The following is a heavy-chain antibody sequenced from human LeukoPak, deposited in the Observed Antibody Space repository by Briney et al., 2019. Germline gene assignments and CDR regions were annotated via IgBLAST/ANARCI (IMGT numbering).Heavy chain of an antibody. CDR3: VRRRMGCSGGSCSPYFFDF. J-gene: IGHJ4*02. D-gene: IGHD2-15*01. Sequence: GESLKISCKGSGYSFTGYWIGWVRQMPGKGLEWMGIIYPSDSDTRYSPSFQGQVTISADKSISTAYLQWNSLKASDTAMYYCVRRRMGCSGGSCSPYFFDFWGQGTLVTVSS. CDR2: IYPSDSDT. CDR1: GYSFTGYW. V-gene: IGHV5-51*01.